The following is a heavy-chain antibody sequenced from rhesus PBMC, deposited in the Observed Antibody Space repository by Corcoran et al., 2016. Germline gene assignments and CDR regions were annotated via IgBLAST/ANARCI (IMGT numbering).Heavy chain of an antibody. J-gene: IGHJ4*01. CDR3: ARDLGSSWYR. CDR1: GGSISRSNR. CDR2: ISGSSGST. D-gene: IGHD6-31*01. V-gene: IGHV4-65*01. Sequence: QVQLQESGPGPVKPSETLSLTCACSGGSISRSNRWSWIRQPPGKGLEWIGYISGSSGSTDYNPSLKSRVTISTDTSKNQFSLKLSSVTAADTAVYYCARDLGSSWYRWGQGVLVTVSS.